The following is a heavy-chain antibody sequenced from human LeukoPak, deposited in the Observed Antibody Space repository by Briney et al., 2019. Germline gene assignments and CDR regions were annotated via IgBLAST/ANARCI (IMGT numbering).Heavy chain of an antibody. Sequence: PGGSLRLSCAACGFTFSSYAMSWVRQAAGKGVEGFTAHSGSGGRTYYADSLKGRFPISRDNSKNTLYLQMISLRAEDTAVYYCAKVLYGGNYFDYWGQGTLVSVSS. D-gene: IGHD2/OR15-2a*01. V-gene: IGHV3-23*01. CDR3: AKVLYGGNYFDY. J-gene: IGHJ4*02. CDR2: HSGSGGRT. CDR1: GFTFSSYA.